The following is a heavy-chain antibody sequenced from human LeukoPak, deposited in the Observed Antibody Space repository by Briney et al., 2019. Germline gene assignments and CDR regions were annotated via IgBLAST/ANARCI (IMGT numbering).Heavy chain of an antibody. CDR2: ISGSGGST. J-gene: IGHJ4*02. V-gene: IGHV3-23*01. Sequence: PGGALRLSCAASGFTYSTYAMSWVRQAPGKGLEWVSAISGSGGSTYYADSVKGRFTISRDNSKNTLYLQMNSLRAEDTAVYYCAKDQDMSSWYVNYFDYWGQGTLVTVSS. D-gene: IGHD6-13*01. CDR3: AKDQDMSSWYVNYFDY. CDR1: GFTYSTYA.